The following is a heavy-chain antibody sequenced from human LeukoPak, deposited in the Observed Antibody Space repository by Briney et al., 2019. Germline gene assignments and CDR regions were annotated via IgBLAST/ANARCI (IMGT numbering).Heavy chain of an antibody. Sequence: ASVKVSCKASGYTFTDYYIHWVRQAPGQGLEWMGWINPNSGGTNYAQKFQGGVTMTRDTSINTAYMDLSSLRSDDTAVYYCARSPSPSYYYYYYMDVWGKGTAVTVSS. J-gene: IGHJ6*03. V-gene: IGHV1-2*02. CDR3: ARSPSPSYYYYYYMDV. CDR2: INPNSGGT. CDR1: GYTFTDYY.